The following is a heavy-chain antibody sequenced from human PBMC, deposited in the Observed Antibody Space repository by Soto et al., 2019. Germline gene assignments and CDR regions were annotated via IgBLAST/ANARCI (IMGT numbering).Heavy chain of an antibody. CDR1: GFTFSSYG. CDR2: IWYDGSNK. D-gene: IGHD2-2*01. Sequence: HPGGSLRLSCAASGFTFSSYGMHWVRQAPGKGLEWVAVIWYDGSNKYYADSVKGRFTISRDNSKNTLYLQMNSLRAEDTAVYYCARDTGVVPAAMRRVGAFDIWGQGTMVTVSS. CDR3: ARDTGVVPAAMRRVGAFDI. J-gene: IGHJ3*02. V-gene: IGHV3-33*01.